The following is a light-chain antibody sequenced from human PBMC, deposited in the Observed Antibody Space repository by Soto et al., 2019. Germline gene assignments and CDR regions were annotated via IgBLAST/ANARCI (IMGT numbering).Light chain of an antibody. CDR1: QVINNY. CDR3: QQYNSAPWT. J-gene: IGKJ1*01. V-gene: IGKV1-27*01. CDR2: AAS. Sequence: DIQMTQSPSSLSASVGDRVTITCRASQVINNYLAWYQQKPGKVPKLLIYAASTLPTGVPLRFSDSVSGTDFALTISSLQPEDVATYYCQQYNSAPWTFGQGTKVEIK.